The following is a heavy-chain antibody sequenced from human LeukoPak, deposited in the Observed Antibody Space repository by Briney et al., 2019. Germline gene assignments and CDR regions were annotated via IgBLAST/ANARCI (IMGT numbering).Heavy chain of an antibody. J-gene: IGHJ4*02. D-gene: IGHD5-18*01. Sequence: GESLKISCKDSGYSFTNYWLGWVRQMPGKGLGLMGIIYPGDSDTRYSPSFQGQVTISADKSINTAYLQWSSLKASDTAIYYCARRGEAMDPFDYWGQGTLVTVSS. CDR1: GYSFTNYW. V-gene: IGHV5-51*01. CDR2: IYPGDSDT. CDR3: ARRGEAMDPFDY.